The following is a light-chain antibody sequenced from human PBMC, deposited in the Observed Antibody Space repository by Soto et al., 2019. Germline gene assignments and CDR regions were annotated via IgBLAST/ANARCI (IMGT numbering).Light chain of an antibody. J-gene: IGKJ1*01. Sequence: DIQMTQSPSSLSASVGDRVTITCGASQSISRYLNWYQQKRGKAPKLLIYSASSLQSGVPSRFSGSGSGTDFTLTISSLQPEDFGTYYCQQSHSTPQTFGQGTKVEIK. CDR3: QQSHSTPQT. V-gene: IGKV1-39*01. CDR1: QSISRY. CDR2: SAS.